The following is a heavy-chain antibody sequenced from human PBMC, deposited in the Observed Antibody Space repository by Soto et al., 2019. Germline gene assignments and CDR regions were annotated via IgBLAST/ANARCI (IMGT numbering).Heavy chain of an antibody. J-gene: IGHJ4*02. D-gene: IGHD4-17*01. Sequence: QVQLVQSGAEVKKPEASVKVSCKASGYIFTSYGISWVRQAPGQGLEWMGWISAYNGNTNYAQKFQGRVTMTTDTSTTTAYMELRSLRSDDTAVYYCASGIRGAYGDLFDCWGRGTLVTVSS. V-gene: IGHV1-18*01. CDR2: ISAYNGNT. CDR3: ASGIRGAYGDLFDC. CDR1: GYIFTSYG.